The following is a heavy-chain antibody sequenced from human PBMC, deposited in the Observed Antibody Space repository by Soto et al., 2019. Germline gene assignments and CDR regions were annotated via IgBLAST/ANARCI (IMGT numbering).Heavy chain of an antibody. D-gene: IGHD3-10*01. V-gene: IGHV1-69*13. J-gene: IGHJ6*02. CDR2: IIPFSGTV. Sequence: SVKVSCKTSGGSFMSQAISWVRQAPGQGPEWMGGIIPFSGTVTYTQRFQGRLTLTADEPTKTAYMELSSLRSEGTAVYYCARGSYDSYAGFFGMDVWGQGTKVTVSS. CDR3: ARGSYDSYAGFFGMDV. CDR1: GGSFMSQA.